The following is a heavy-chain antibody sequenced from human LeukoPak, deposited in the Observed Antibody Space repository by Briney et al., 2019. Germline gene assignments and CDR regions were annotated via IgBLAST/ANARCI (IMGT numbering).Heavy chain of an antibody. CDR2: ISYDGSNE. CDR3: VRDHLSYGMDV. Sequence: PGGSLRLSCAPSGFTHSSYAIHCVRPAPRKGVGWVVFISYDGSNEYSTDSVKGRFTLSRDNSKNTLYLQMNSLRAEDTAVYYCVRDHLSYGMDVWGQGTTVTVSS. CDR1: GFTHSSYA. V-gene: IGHV3-30-3*01. J-gene: IGHJ6*02.